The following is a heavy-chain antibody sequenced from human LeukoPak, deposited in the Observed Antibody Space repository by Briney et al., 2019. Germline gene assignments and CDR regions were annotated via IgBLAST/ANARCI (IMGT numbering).Heavy chain of an antibody. D-gene: IGHD3-10*01. V-gene: IGHV4-4*07. CDR1: GGSIGSYY. CDR3: SREGSGSYLGYYYYMDV. J-gene: IGHJ6*03. Sequence: PSETLSLTCTVSGGSIGSYYWSWIRQPAGKGLEWIGRIYTSGSTNYNPSLKRRVTISADKSKKQFSLKLSSVTAADTAVYYCSREGSGSYLGYYYYMDVWGKGTTVTVSS. CDR2: IYTSGST.